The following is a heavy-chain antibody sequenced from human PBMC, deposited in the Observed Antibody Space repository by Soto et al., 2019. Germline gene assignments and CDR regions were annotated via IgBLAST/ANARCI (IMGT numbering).Heavy chain of an antibody. CDR3: ARQKCSSTSCRTHFYYSYYGMDV. CDR1: GYSFTSYW. CDR2: IYPGDSDT. V-gene: IGHV5-51*01. J-gene: IGHJ6*02. Sequence: GEPLKISCKGSGYSFTSYWIGWVRQMPGKGLEWMGGIYPGDSDTRYSPSFQGQVTISVDKSINTAYLQWSSLKASDTAMYYCARQKCSSTSCRTHFYYSYYGMDVWGQGTTVTVSS. D-gene: IGHD2-2*01.